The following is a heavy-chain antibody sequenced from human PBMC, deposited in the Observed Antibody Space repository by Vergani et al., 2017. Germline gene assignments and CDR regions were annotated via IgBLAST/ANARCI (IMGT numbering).Heavy chain of an antibody. V-gene: IGHV4-61*02. CDR2: IYVSGIT. CDR1: GASINNDFYY. CDR3: ARDNKQLRPRAFDL. D-gene: IGHD4-23*01. J-gene: IGHJ3*01. Sequence: QVQLQESGPGLVKPSQTLSLTCTVSGASINNDFYYLHWIRQPAGNGLEWIGRIYVSGITDYHSSLHSRLSMSVDTSKNQFSLTLTSVTAADTAVYYCARDNKQLRPRAFDLWVQGTMVTVSS.